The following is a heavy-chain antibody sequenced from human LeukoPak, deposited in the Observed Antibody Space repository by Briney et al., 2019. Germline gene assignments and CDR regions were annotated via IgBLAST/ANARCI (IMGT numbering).Heavy chain of an antibody. J-gene: IGHJ6*03. D-gene: IGHD2-21*01. CDR1: GFTFTSYN. Sequence: PGGSLRLSCVASGFTFTSYNMNWVRQAPGKGLEWVANIKQDGSEKYYVDSVKGRFTISRDNAKNSLYLQMNSLRAEDTGVYYCARIPYYYCYYMDVWGKGTTVTVSS. CDR3: ARIPYYYCYYMDV. CDR2: IKQDGSEK. V-gene: IGHV3-7*01.